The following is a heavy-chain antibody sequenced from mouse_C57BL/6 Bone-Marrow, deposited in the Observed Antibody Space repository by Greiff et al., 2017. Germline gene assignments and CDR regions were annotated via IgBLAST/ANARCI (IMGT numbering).Heavy chain of an antibody. V-gene: IGHV3-5*01. CDR2: IYYSGTL. CDR3: ARDRGSLDFDY. Sequence: EVQLQQSGPGLVKPSQTVFLTCTVTGISITTGNYRWSWIRQFPGNKLEWIGYIYYSGTLTYNPSLTSRTTITRDTPKNQFFLEMNSLTAEDTATYYCARDRGSLDFDYWGQGTTLTVSS. D-gene: IGHD1-1*02. J-gene: IGHJ2*01. CDR1: GISITTGNYR.